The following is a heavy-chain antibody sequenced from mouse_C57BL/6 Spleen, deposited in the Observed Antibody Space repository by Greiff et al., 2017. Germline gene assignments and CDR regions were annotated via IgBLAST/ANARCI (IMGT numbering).Heavy chain of an antibody. V-gene: IGHV1-80*01. CDR1: GYAFSSYW. J-gene: IGHJ1*03. Sequence: QVQLQQSGAELVKPGASVKISCKASGYAFSSYWMNWVKQRPGKGLEWIGQIYPGDGDTNYNGKFKGKATLTADKSASTAYMQLSSLTSEDSAVYFCARSGTVVASSYWYFDVWGTGTTVTVSS. D-gene: IGHD1-1*01. CDR3: ARSGTVVASSYWYFDV. CDR2: IYPGDGDT.